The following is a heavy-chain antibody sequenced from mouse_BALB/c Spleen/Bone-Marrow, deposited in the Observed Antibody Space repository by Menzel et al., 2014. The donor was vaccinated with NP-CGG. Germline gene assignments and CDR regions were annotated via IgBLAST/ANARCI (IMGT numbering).Heavy chain of an antibody. J-gene: IGHJ3*01. CDR1: GYTFXNYW. V-gene: IGHV1-7*01. CDR2: IDPSTGYT. CDR3: ARGGIYDGYSC. D-gene: IGHD2-3*01. Sequence: ESGAELAKPRASVKMSCKASGYTFXNYWMHWVKQRPGQGLEWIGYIDPSTGYTEYNQKFKDKATLTADKSSSTAYMQLSSLTSEDSAVYYCARGGIYDGYSCWGRGTLVTVSA.